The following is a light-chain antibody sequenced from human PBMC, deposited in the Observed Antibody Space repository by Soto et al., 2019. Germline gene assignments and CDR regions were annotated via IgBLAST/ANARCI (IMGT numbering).Light chain of an antibody. J-gene: IGLJ7*01. CDR3: GSRADCITCV. CDR1: NSDVGNYNF. V-gene: IGLV2-23*02. CDR2: EVN. Sequence: QSALTQPASVSGSPGQSITISCTGANSDVGNYNFVSWYQQCPGKAPQLIIYEVNERPSGVSNRFSGSKSGNTDSLTIFGLEAEDEADYACGSRADCITCVFCGGTQQTVL.